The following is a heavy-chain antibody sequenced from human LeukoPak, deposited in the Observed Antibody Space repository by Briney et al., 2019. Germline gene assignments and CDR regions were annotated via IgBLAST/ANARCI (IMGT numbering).Heavy chain of an antibody. CDR1: GFTFDDYA. Sequence: PAGRSLRLSCAASGFTFDDYAMHWVRQAPGKGLEWVSGISWNSGSIGYADSVKGRFTISRDNAKNSLYLQMNSLRAEDTALYYCAKDSTPWGIAVAARGTRPYFDYWGQGTLVTVSS. D-gene: IGHD6-19*01. J-gene: IGHJ4*02. V-gene: IGHV3-9*01. CDR3: AKDSTPWGIAVAARGTRPYFDY. CDR2: ISWNSGSI.